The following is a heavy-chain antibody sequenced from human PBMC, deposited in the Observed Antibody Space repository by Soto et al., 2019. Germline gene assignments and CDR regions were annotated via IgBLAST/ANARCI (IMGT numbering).Heavy chain of an antibody. J-gene: IGHJ5*02. CDR2: ITSDNGKT. CDR1: HYTLTRYG. Sequence: ASVKVSCKASHYTLTRYGISWVRQAPGQGLEWMGWITSDNGKTNYAQKIQGRLTMTTDTSTSTAYMELRSLRSDDTAVYYCARCISGTYSDWLDLWGQGTPVTVSS. CDR3: ARCISGTYSDWLDL. D-gene: IGHD1-26*01. V-gene: IGHV1-18*04.